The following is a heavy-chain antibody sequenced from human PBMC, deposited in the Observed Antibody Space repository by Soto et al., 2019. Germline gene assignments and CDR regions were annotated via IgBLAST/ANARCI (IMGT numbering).Heavy chain of an antibody. CDR3: ARGGLSCSGGSCYLNWFDP. CDR1: GYTFTSYG. J-gene: IGHJ5*02. V-gene: IGHV1-18*01. CDR2: ISAYNGNT. Sequence: QVQLVQSGAEVKKPGASVKVSCKASGYTFTSYGISWVRQAPGQGLEWMGWISAYNGNTNYAQKLQGRVTMTTDTAASTAYMELRSLRSDDTAVYYCARGGLSCSGGSCYLNWFDPWGQGTLVTVSS. D-gene: IGHD2-15*01.